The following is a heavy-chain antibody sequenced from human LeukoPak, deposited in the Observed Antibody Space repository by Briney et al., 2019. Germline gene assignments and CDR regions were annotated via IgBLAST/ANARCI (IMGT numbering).Heavy chain of an antibody. V-gene: IGHV1-18*01. CDR3: ARDYYYYDSSGYDSEASSDY. CDR1: GYTFTSYG. CDR2: ISAYNGNT. D-gene: IGHD3-22*01. J-gene: IGHJ4*02. Sequence: AASVKVSRKASGYTFTSYGISWVRQAPGQGLEWMGWISAYNGNTNYAQKLQGRVTMTTDTSTSTAYMELRSLRSDDTAVYYCARDYYYYDSSGYDSEASSDYWGQGTQVTVSS.